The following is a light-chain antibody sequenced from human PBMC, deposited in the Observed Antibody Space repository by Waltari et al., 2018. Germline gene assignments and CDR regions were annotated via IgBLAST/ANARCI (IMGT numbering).Light chain of an antibody. CDR3: QHYVRLPVT. V-gene: IGKV3-20*01. J-gene: IGKJ1*01. Sequence: PGERVTLSCRASQSIGTFLAWYQQKPGQPPRLLIYGASIRAAGIPDRVSGSGSGTDFSLTISRLEPEDFAVYYCQHYVRLPVTFGQGTKVQIK. CDR2: GAS. CDR1: QSIGTF.